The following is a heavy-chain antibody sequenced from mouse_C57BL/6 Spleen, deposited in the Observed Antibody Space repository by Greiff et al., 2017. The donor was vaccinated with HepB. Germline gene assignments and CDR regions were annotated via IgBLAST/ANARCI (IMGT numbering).Heavy chain of an antibody. J-gene: IGHJ2*01. CDR3: TRGYYDYDDGYYFDY. Sequence: EVKLVESGEGLVKPGGSLKLSCAASGFTFSSYAMSWVRQTPEKRLEWVAYISSGGDYIYYADTVKGRFTISRDNARNTLYLQMSSLKSEDTAMYYGTRGYYDYDDGYYFDYWGQGTTLTVSS. CDR2: ISSGGDYI. CDR1: GFTFSSYA. V-gene: IGHV5-9-1*02. D-gene: IGHD2-4*01.